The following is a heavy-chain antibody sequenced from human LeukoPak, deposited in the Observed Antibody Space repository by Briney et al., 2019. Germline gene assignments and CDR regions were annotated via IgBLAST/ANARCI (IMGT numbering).Heavy chain of an antibody. CDR2: LNTDGTTT. CDR1: GFTFSRYC. J-gene: IGHJ4*02. CDR3: ARANDNGGISGNSHDY. Sequence: GGSLRFSCAASGFTFSRYCMHWLRQTPEKGLMWGSLLNTDGTTTDYAGSVKGRITTSGANATSTLYLQINSLGVEDTAVYYCARANDNGGISGNSHDYWGQGTLVTVSS. V-gene: IGHV3-74*01. D-gene: IGHD4-23*01.